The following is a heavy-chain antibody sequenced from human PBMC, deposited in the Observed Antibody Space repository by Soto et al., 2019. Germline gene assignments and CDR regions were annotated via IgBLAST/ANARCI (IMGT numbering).Heavy chain of an antibody. J-gene: IGHJ3*02. CDR1: GYTFTSYA. CDR2: INAGNGNT. CDR3: ARTYYDFCSGLNACAFDI. Sequence: QVQLVQSGAEVKKPGASVKVSCKASGYTFTSYAMHWVRQAPGQRLEWMGWINAGNGNTKYSQTFQGRVTITRDTAASTAYREPSSLRSEDKAVYYCARTYYDFCSGLNACAFDIWGKGQWSPSLQ. D-gene: IGHD3-3*01. V-gene: IGHV1-3*01.